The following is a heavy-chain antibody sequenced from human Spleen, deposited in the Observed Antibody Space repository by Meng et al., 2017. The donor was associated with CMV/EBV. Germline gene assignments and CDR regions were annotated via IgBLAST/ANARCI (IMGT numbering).Heavy chain of an antibody. Sequence: QWKLQESGPGLVKPSETLSLTCSVPGVPMNNFYWSWIRQPAGKGLEWIGRIYISGDTNYNPSLKSRVTISKDTSKNQISLRLTSVTAADTAVYYCAAGSGDFDHWGRGTLVTVSS. V-gene: IGHV4-4*07. CDR3: AAGSGDFDH. J-gene: IGHJ4*02. D-gene: IGHD1-26*01. CDR1: GVPMNNFY. CDR2: IYISGDT.